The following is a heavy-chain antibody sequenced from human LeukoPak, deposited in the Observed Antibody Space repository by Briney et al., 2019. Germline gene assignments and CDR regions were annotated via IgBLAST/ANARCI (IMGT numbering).Heavy chain of an antibody. J-gene: IGHJ4*02. CDR3: ARGRLYGDYSY. V-gene: IGHV1-69*05. CDR1: GGTFSSYA. Sequence: ASVKVSCKASGGTFSSYAISWVRQAPGQGLEWMGGIIPIFGTANYARKFQGRVTITTDESTSTAYMELSSLRSEDTAVYYCARGRLYGDYSYWGQGTLVTVSS. D-gene: IGHD4-17*01. CDR2: IIPIFGTA.